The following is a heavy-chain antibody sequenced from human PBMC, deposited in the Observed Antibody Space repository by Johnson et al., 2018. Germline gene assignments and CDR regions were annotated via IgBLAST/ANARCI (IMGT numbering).Heavy chain of an antibody. CDR3: AREWSGSLYYFMDV. V-gene: IGHV4-59*01. CDR2: IYYNGST. J-gene: IGHJ6*03. D-gene: IGHD3-3*01. Sequence: QVQLQESGPGLVKPSETLSLTCNVSGGSMNFYFWSWVRQPPGEGLEWIGNIYYNGSTNYNPSLRSRLMISIDTSKNQFSLKLNSVTAADTAMYYCAREWSGSLYYFMDVWGKGTTVTVSS. CDR1: GGSMNFYF.